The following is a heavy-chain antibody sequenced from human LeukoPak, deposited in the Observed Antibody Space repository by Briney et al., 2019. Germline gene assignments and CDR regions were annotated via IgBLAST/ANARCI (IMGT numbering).Heavy chain of an antibody. CDR2: ISSNGGST. V-gene: IGHV3-64*01. D-gene: IGHD3-10*01. J-gene: IGHJ4*02. CDR1: GFTFSSYA. CDR3: ARGEYGSGSSMDY. Sequence: GGSLRLSCAASGFTFSSYAMHWVRQAPGKGLEYVSAISSNGGSTYYANSVKGRFTISRDNAKNSLYLQMNSLRAEDTAVYYCARGEYGSGSSMDYWGQGTLVTVSS.